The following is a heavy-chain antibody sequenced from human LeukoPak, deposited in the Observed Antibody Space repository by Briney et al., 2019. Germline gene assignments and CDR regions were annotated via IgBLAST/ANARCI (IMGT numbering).Heavy chain of an antibody. CDR2: ISAYNGNT. D-gene: IGHD5-18*01. V-gene: IGHV1-18*04. Sequence: ASVKVSCTASGYTFTGYYMHWVRQAPGQGLEWMGWISAYNGNTNYAQKLQGRVTMTTDTSTSTAYMELRSLRSDDTAVYYCARVAGKGIQLWENFDYWGQGTLVTVSS. CDR3: ARVAGKGIQLWENFDY. J-gene: IGHJ4*02. CDR1: GYTFTGYY.